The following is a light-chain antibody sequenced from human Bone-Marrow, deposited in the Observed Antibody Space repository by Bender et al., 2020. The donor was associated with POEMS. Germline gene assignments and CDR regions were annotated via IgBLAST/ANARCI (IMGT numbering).Light chain of an antibody. V-gene: IGLV3-10*01. CDR2: EDN. CDR3: FSEDTNDFRV. J-gene: IGLJ3*02. Sequence: SYELTQPPSVSVSPGQTARITCSGDALPKRYAHWYQQKSGQAPVLVTYEDNKRPSGIPERFSGSSSGTMATLTISGAQIEDEGDFYCFSEDTNDFRVFGGGTKLTVL. CDR1: ALPKRY.